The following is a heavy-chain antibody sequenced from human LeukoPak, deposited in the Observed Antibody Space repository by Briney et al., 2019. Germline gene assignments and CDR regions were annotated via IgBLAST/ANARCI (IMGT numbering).Heavy chain of an antibody. D-gene: IGHD3-10*01. CDR1: GFTFSSYA. V-gene: IGHV3-30*04. Sequence: PGGSLRLSCAASGFTFSSYALHWVRQAPGKGLEWVAVISYDGSNKYYADPVKGRFTISRDNSKNTLYLQMNSLRAEDTAVYYCARGFGSMVRGVISGDWFDPWGQGTLVTVSS. J-gene: IGHJ5*02. CDR2: ISYDGSNK. CDR3: ARGFGSMVRGVISGDWFDP.